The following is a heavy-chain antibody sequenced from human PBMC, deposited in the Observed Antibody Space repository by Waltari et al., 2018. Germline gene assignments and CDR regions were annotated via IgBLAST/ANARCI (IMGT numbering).Heavy chain of an antibody. J-gene: IGHJ4*02. CDR1: GSFISSSSYS. Sequence: QLQLQESGPGLVKPSETLSLTCTVAGSFISSSSYSWAWIRQPPGKGLEWIGSIYYSGITYYNPSLKSRVTISVDTSKNQFSLKLSSVTAADTAVYYCARGDLTVTTTPNFDYWGQGTLVTVSS. CDR2: IYYSGIT. CDR3: ARGDLTVTTTPNFDY. D-gene: IGHD4-17*01. V-gene: IGHV4-39*07.